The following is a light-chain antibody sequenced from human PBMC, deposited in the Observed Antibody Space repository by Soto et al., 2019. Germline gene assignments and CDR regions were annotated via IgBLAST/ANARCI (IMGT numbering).Light chain of an antibody. CDR1: QSVSST. J-gene: IGKJ5*01. CDR3: QQYNNWPLN. CDR2: GAS. Sequence: IVLTQSPATLSVSPVERATLSCRASQSVSSTLAWYQQKPGQAPRLLISGASTRATGVPARFSGSGSGTEFTLTITSLQSEDFAVYCCQQYNNWPLNCGPGTRREIK. V-gene: IGKV3D-15*01.